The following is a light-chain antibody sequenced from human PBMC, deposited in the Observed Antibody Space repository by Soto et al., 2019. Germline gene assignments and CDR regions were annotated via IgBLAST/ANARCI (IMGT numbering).Light chain of an antibody. J-gene: IGLJ2*01. CDR3: CSYAGINTFVV. CDR1: SSDVGGYNY. CDR2: DVN. Sequence: QSVLTQPRSVSGSPGQSVAISCTGTSSDVGGYNYVSWYQHHPGKAPKLMIYDVNKRPSGVPDRFSGSKSGNTASLTISGLRAEDEADYYCCSYAGINTFVVFGGGTKVTVL. V-gene: IGLV2-11*01.